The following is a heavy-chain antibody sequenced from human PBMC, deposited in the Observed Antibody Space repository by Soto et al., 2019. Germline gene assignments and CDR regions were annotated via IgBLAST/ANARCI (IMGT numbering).Heavy chain of an antibody. D-gene: IGHD6-19*01. CDR2: ISSTGALM. V-gene: IGHV3-21*01. CDR1: GFIFSQYS. Sequence: PGGSLRLSCAASGFIFSQYSMNWVRQAPGKGLEWVSSISSTGALMYYADSVKGRFTISRDDADNSLYLQMNSLRVEGTAVYYCARDRLARGIPVAGRIDYWGQGALVTVSS. CDR3: ARDRLARGIPVAGRIDY. J-gene: IGHJ4*02.